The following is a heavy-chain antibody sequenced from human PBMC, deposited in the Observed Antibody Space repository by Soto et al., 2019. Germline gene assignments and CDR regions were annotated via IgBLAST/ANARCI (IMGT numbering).Heavy chain of an antibody. V-gene: IGHV1-18*04. CDR3: AREPQDGSGSYFDS. CDR1: GYTFTSYG. Sequence: ASVKVSCKASGYTFTSYGISWVRQAPGQGLDWMGWISAYNGNTNYAQMFQGRVTITADKSTSTAYMELSSLTSADTAVYYCAREPQDGSGSYFDSWGQGTRVTVSS. D-gene: IGHD3-10*01. CDR2: ISAYNGNT. J-gene: IGHJ4*02.